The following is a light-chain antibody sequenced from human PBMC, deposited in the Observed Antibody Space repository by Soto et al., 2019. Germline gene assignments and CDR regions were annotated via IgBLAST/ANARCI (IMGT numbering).Light chain of an antibody. V-gene: IGLV3-9*01. Sequence: SYELTQPLSVSVALGQTARITYGGNNIGSKNVHWYQQKPGQAPVLVIYRDSNRPSGIPERFSGSNSGNTATLTISRAQAGDEADYYCQVWDSSTVVFGGGTQLTVL. J-gene: IGLJ2*01. CDR1: NIGSKN. CDR2: RDS. CDR3: QVWDSSTVV.